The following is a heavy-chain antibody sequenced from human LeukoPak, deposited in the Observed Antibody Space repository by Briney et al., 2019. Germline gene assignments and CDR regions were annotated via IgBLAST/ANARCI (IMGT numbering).Heavy chain of an antibody. V-gene: IGHV1-8*01. CDR2: MNPNSGNT. J-gene: IGHJ6*02. D-gene: IGHD6-19*01. CDR1: GYTFTSYD. CDR3: ATAVAGKRGKFYGMDV. Sequence: ASVKVSCKASGYTFTSYDINWVRQATGQGLEWMGWMNPNSGNTGYAQKFQGRVTMTRNTSISTAYMELSSLRSEDTAVYYCATAVAGKRGKFYGMDVWGQGTTVTASS.